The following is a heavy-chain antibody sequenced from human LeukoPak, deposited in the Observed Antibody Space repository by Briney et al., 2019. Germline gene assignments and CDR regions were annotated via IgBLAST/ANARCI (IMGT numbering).Heavy chain of an antibody. V-gene: IGHV3-64*01. CDR3: AGGQIAYSGSYSDY. CDR2: ISSNGGST. CDR1: GFTFSSYA. J-gene: IGHJ4*02. Sequence: PGGSLRLSCAASGFTFSSYAMHWVRQAPGKGLEYVSTISSNGGSTYYANSVKDRFTISRDNSRNTLYLQMGSLRAEDMAVYYCAGGQIAYSGSYSDYWGQGTLVTVSS. D-gene: IGHD1-26*01.